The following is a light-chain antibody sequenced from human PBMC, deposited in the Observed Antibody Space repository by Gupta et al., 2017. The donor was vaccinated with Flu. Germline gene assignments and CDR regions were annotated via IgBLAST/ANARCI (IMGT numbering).Light chain of an antibody. CDR2: KAS. CDR3: QQYKSYPLT. V-gene: IGKV1-5*03. Sequence: RSTLSASVGDRVTITCRASQSFNTYLAWYQQKPGKAPRLLIYKASNLESGVPSRFSASGSGTEFTLTIGSLQPDDFATYYCQQYKSYPLTFGGGTKVEIK. CDR1: QSFNTY. J-gene: IGKJ4*01.